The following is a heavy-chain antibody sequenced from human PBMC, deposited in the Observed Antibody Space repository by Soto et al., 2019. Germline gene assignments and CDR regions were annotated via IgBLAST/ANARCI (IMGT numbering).Heavy chain of an antibody. CDR1: GYTFTSYA. V-gene: IGHV1-3*01. J-gene: IGHJ5*02. Sequence: QVQLVQSGAEVKKPGASVKVSCKASGYTFTSYAMHWVRQAPGQRLEWMGWINAGNGNTKYSQKFQGRVTITRDTSASTAYMELSSLRSEDTAVYYCARVSCSCGSCYFNWFDPWGQGTLVTVSS. CDR2: INAGNGNT. D-gene: IGHD2-15*01. CDR3: ARVSCSCGSCYFNWFDP.